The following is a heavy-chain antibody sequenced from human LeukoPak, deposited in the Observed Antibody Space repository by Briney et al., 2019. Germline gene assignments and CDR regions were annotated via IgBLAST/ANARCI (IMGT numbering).Heavy chain of an antibody. CDR3: ARTAMVPAAMHTWCFDL. CDR1: GASVSSNNSF. Sequence: SETLSLTCTVSGASVSSNNSFWTWIRQPPGKGLECIGYIYYSGSTNYNPSLKSRITISVDTSKNQFSLKLSSVTAADTAMYYCARTAMVPAAMHTWCFDLWGRGTLVTVSS. CDR2: IYYSGST. D-gene: IGHD2-2*01. V-gene: IGHV4-61*01. J-gene: IGHJ2*01.